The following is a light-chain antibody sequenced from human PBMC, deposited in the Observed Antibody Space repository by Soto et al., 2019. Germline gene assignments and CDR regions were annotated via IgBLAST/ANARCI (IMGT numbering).Light chain of an antibody. CDR1: SSDVGAYNY. CDR2: EVS. Sequence: QSALTQPPSASGSPGQSVTITCTGTSSDVGAYNYVSWYQQHPGKAPKLIIFEVSKRPSGVPDRFSASKSGNTASLTVSGLQPEDEADYYCLSYAGFNILPFGGGTKLTVL. CDR3: LSYAGFNILP. J-gene: IGLJ2*01. V-gene: IGLV2-8*01.